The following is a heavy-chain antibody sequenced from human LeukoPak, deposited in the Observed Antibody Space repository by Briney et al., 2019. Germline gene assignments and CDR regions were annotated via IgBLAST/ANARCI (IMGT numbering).Heavy chain of an antibody. D-gene: IGHD2-8*01. V-gene: IGHV4-59*08. J-gene: IGHJ4*02. Sequence: SETLSLTCTVSGGSISSYYWSWIRQPPGKGLEWIGYIYYSGSTNCNPSLKSRVTISVDTSKNQFSLKLSSVTAADTAMYYCARGGYCTNGVCFGIDYWGQGTLVTVSS. CDR1: GGSISSYY. CDR2: IYYSGST. CDR3: ARGGYCTNGVCFGIDY.